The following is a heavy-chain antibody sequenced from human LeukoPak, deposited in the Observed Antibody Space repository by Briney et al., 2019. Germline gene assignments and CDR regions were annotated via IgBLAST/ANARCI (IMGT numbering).Heavy chain of an antibody. CDR3: ARSRWFGELDWFDP. D-gene: IGHD3-10*01. CDR1: GGSISSYY. J-gene: IGHJ5*02. CDR2: IYTSGST. V-gene: IGHV4-4*07. Sequence: SETLSLTCTVSGGSISSYYWSWIRQPAGKGLEWIGRIYTSGSTNYNPSLKSRVTMSVDTSKNQFSLKLSSVTAADTAVYYCARSRWFGELDWFDPWGQGTLVTVSS.